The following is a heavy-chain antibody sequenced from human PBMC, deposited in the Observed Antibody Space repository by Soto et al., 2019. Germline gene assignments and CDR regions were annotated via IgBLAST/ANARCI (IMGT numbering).Heavy chain of an antibody. CDR3: ASTIFGVANYYYYGMDV. Sequence: GESLKISCKGSGYSFTSYWIGWVRQMPGKDLEWMGIIYPGDSDTRYSPSFQGQVTISADKSISTAYLQWSSLKASDTAMYYCASTIFGVANYYYYGMDVWGQGTTVTVSS. CDR2: IYPGDSDT. J-gene: IGHJ6*02. CDR1: GYSFTSYW. V-gene: IGHV5-51*01. D-gene: IGHD3-3*01.